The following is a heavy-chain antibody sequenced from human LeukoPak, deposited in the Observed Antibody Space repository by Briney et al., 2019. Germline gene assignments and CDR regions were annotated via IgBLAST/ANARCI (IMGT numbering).Heavy chain of an antibody. Sequence: GGSLRLSCTASGFTFENYWMAWVRQAPGKGPEWVANIKQDGSESYYVDSVKGRFTISRDNAKNSLYLQMNSLRAEDTALYYCARAGYSSGWYGNFDYWGQGTLVTVSS. D-gene: IGHD6-19*01. CDR1: GFTFENYW. CDR3: ARAGYSSGWYGNFDY. J-gene: IGHJ4*02. V-gene: IGHV3-7*03. CDR2: IKQDGSES.